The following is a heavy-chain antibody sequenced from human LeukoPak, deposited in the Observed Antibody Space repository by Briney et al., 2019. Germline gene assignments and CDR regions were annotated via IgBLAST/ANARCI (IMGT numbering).Heavy chain of an antibody. D-gene: IGHD4-17*01. Sequence: GGSLRLSCAASGFPFNAYAMHWVRQTPGRGLEWVAGISDNGYSQYYADSVKGRFTISRDNSENTLFLQMDGLRAEDTALYYCARDPSRNGVYYFDNWGQGTLVTVSS. CDR2: ISDNGYSQ. V-gene: IGHV3-30-3*01. J-gene: IGHJ4*02. CDR3: ARDPSRNGVYYFDN. CDR1: GFPFNAYA.